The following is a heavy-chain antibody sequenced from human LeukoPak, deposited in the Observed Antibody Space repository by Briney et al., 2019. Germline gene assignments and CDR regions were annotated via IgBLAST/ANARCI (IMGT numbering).Heavy chain of an antibody. CDR2: IYHSGST. CDR3: AGEGYSYGRYYYYYMDV. Sequence: SETLSLTCTVSGYSISSGYYWGWIRQPPGKGLEWIGSIYHSGSTYYNPSLKSRVTISVDTSKNQFSLKLSSVTAADTAVYYCAGEGYSYGRYYYYYMDVWGKGTTVTVSS. J-gene: IGHJ6*03. D-gene: IGHD5-18*01. V-gene: IGHV4-38-2*02. CDR1: GYSISSGYY.